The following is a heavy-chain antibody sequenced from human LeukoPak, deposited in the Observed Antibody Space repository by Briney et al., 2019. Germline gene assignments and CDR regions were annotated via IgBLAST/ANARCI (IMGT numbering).Heavy chain of an antibody. CDR1: GFTFSTYG. CDR2: VSDDGSTT. V-gene: IGHV3-74*03. CDR3: VRHNAARAFDI. D-gene: IGHD1-1*01. Sequence: GGSLRLSCAASGFTFSTYGMIWVRQAPGKGLVWVSRVSDDGSTTTYADSVKGRFTISRDNAKNTLYLQMNSLRPEDTAVYYCVRHNAARAFDIWGQGTMVIVSS. J-gene: IGHJ3*02.